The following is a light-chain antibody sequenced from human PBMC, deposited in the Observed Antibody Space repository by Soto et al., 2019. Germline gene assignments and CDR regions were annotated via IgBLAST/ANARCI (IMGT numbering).Light chain of an antibody. J-gene: IGKJ3*01. CDR3: QQYNNWPPGVT. CDR1: QSVSSN. Sequence: EIVMTQSPATLSVSPGERATLSCRASQSVSSNLAWYQQKPGQAPRLLIYGASTRATGIPARFSGSGSGTECTLTIRSLQSEDFAVYYCQQYNNWPPGVTFGPGTKVDIK. V-gene: IGKV3-15*01. CDR2: GAS.